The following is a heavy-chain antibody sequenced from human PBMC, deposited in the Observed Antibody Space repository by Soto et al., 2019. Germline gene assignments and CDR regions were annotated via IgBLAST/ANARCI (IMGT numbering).Heavy chain of an antibody. D-gene: IGHD2-2*01. CDR2: IWYDGSNK. V-gene: IGHV3-33*01. Sequence: PGGSLRLSCAASGFTFSSYGMHWVRQAPGKGLEWVEVIWYDGSNKYFADSVKGRFTISRDNSKNTLYLQMNSLRAEDTAVYYCASSSTSSLYYYGMDVWGQGTTVTVSS. CDR3: ASSSTSSLYYYGMDV. J-gene: IGHJ6*02. CDR1: GFTFSSYG.